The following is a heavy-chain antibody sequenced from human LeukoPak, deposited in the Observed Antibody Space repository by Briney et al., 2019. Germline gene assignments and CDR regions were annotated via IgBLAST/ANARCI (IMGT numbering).Heavy chain of an antibody. D-gene: IGHD1-26*01. J-gene: IGHJ4*02. CDR2: ITSSGNTT. CDR3: AKGGAEWELLYGQGEFDY. V-gene: IGHV3-23*01. Sequence: LRVSXAASGFTFSFYAMSWVRQAPGKGLEWVAGITSSGNTTYYADPVKGRFTISRDNSKNTLYLQMNSLRAEDTAVYYCAKGGAEWELLYGQGEFDYWGQGTLVTVSS. CDR1: GFTFSFYA.